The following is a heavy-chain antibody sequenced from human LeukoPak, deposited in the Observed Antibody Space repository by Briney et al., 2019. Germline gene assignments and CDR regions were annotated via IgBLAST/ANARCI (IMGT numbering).Heavy chain of an antibody. D-gene: IGHD5-18*01. Sequence: PSETLSLTCTVSGGSISSYYWSWIRQPPGKGLEWIGYIYYSGSTNYNPSLKSRVTISVDTSKNQFSLKLSSVTAADTAVYYCARGLEPTGDSYGYLNWFDPWGQGTLVIVSS. CDR2: IYYSGST. V-gene: IGHV4-59*01. J-gene: IGHJ5*02. CDR1: GGSISSYY. CDR3: ARGLEPTGDSYGYLNWFDP.